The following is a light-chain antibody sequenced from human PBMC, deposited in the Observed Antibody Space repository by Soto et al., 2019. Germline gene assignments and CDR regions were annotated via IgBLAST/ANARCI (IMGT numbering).Light chain of an antibody. J-gene: IGKJ1*01. CDR2: GAS. CDR3: QQYGSSAWT. CDR1: QSVSSSY. Sequence: EIVLTQSPGTLSLSPGERATLSCRASQSVSSSYLAWYQHKPGQAPRLLSYGASSRATGIPDRFSGSGSGTDFTLTISRLEPEDFAVYYCQQYGSSAWTFGHGTKVEIK. V-gene: IGKV3-20*01.